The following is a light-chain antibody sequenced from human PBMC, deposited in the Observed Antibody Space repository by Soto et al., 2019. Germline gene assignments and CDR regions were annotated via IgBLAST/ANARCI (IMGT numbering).Light chain of an antibody. J-gene: IGKJ1*01. CDR1: QSVSNNY. CDR2: GAS. V-gene: IGKV3-20*01. CDR3: QQYGSSVKT. Sequence: EIVLTQSPGTLSLSPGERATLSCRASQSVSNNYLAWYQQKPGQAPSLLIFGASNRAPDIPDRLSGSGSGTDFTLTISRLEPEDFAVYFCQQYGSSVKTFGQGTKVEIK.